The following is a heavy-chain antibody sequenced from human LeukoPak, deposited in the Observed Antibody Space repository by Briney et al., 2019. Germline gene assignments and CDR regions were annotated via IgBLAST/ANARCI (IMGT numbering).Heavy chain of an antibody. CDR1: GFTFDEYG. J-gene: IGHJ6*02. CDR2: INWDGGST. Sequence: GGSLRLSCAASGFTFDEYGMSWVRQAPGKGLEWVSGINWDGGSTGYADSVRGRFTIFRDRAKNFLYLQMNSLRVEDTALYHCARCLEGMDVWSQGTTVTVSS. V-gene: IGHV3-20*01. CDR3: ARCLEGMDV.